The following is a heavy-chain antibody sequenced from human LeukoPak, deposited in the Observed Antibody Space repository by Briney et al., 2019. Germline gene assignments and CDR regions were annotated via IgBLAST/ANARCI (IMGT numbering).Heavy chain of an antibody. CDR2: ISSSGSTI. CDR3: AREGQAYSSSTLGY. Sequence: PGGSLRLSCAASGFTFSSYEMNWVCQAPGKGLEWVSYISSSGSTIYYAGSVKGRFTISRDNAKNSLYLQMNSLRAEDTAVYYCAREGQAYSSSTLGYWGQGTLVTVSS. J-gene: IGHJ4*02. CDR1: GFTFSSYE. D-gene: IGHD6-6*01. V-gene: IGHV3-48*03.